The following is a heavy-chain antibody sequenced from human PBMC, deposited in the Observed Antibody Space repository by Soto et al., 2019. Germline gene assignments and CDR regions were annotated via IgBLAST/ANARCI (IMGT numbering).Heavy chain of an antibody. CDR3: ARGLECRGYCLDKPTWFAP. Sequence: QVQLVQSGAEVKKPGSSVKVSCKASGGTFSTYTFSWVRQAPGQGLEWMGRIIPIFGTPYYAQKFQGRVTITADKSTNTVYMELSSLRSDDTAVYFCARGLECRGYCLDKPTWFAPWGQGTLVTVSS. CDR2: IIPIFGTP. CDR1: GGTFSTYT. D-gene: IGHD2-15*01. J-gene: IGHJ5*02. V-gene: IGHV1-69*06.